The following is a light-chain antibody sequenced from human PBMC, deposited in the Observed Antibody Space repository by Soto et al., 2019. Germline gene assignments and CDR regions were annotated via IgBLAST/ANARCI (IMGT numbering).Light chain of an antibody. Sequence: QSALTQPPSASGSPGQSVTISCTGSTSDVGGYEYVSWYQQHPGKAPKLMIFEVNKRPSGVPNRFSGSKSGNTASLTVSGLQSEDEASYYRSSFAGANIWVFGGGTKLTVL. J-gene: IGLJ3*02. CDR2: EVN. CDR3: SSFAGANIWV. V-gene: IGLV2-8*01. CDR1: TSDVGGYEY.